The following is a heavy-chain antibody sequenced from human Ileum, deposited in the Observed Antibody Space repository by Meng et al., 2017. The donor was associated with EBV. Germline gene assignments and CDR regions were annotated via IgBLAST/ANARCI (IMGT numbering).Heavy chain of an antibody. CDR3: ARGGWSLDY. J-gene: IGHJ4*02. D-gene: IGHD2-15*01. V-gene: IGHV4-59*08. CDR2: IYYSGST. CDR1: GGSISSYY. Sequence: QVQWQEPGPGLVKPSGTPSLTCTVSGGSISSYYWSWIRQPPGKGLEWIGYIYYSGSTNYNPSLKSRVTISVDTSKNQFSLNLSSVTAADTAVYYCARGGWSLDYWGQGTLVTVSS.